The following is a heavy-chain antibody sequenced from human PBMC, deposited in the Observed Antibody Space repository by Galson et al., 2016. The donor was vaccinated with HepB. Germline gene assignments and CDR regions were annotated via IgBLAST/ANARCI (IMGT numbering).Heavy chain of an antibody. CDR1: GYTFTNYD. CDR2: MTPNSGNT. J-gene: IGHJ4*02. Sequence: SVKVSCNASGYTFTNYDFNWVRQATGQGLEWLGWMTPNSGNTGYAQKFQGRLSLTRDISTSTAYMELSSLTSDDTAVYYCARNRAFTGDFDYWGQGTLVTVSS. D-gene: IGHD7-27*01. V-gene: IGHV1-8*01. CDR3: ARNRAFTGDFDY.